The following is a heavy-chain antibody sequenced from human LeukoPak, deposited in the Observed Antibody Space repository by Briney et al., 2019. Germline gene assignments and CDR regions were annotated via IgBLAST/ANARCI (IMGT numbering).Heavy chain of an antibody. D-gene: IGHD3-3*01. J-gene: IGHJ5*02. CDR1: GGSFSGYY. CDR2: IKHSGRT. V-gene: IGHV4-34*01. CDR3: ARGTIVVVPAATYYDCWSGYSWFDP. Sequence: PSETVSLTCAVYGGSFSGYYWIWLPQPPGKGLVGIGEIKHSGRTNYNPSLKTRVTISKDTSKNQFSLKLSSVTAADTAVYYCARGTIVVVPAATYYDCWSGYSWFDPWGQGTLVTVSS.